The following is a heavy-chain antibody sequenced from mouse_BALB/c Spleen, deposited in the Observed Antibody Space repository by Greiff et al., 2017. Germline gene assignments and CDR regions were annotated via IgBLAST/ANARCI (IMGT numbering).Heavy chain of an antibody. Sequence: VQLQQSGAELVQPGASVKLSCTASGFNIKDTYMHWVKQRPEQGLEWIGRLDPANGNTKYDPKFQGKATITADTSSNTAYLQLSSLTSEDTAVYYCAYYYGSSYGFAYWGQGTLVTVSA. V-gene: IGHV14-3*02. J-gene: IGHJ3*01. CDR2: LDPANGNT. D-gene: IGHD1-1*01. CDR1: GFNIKDTY. CDR3: AYYYGSSYGFAY.